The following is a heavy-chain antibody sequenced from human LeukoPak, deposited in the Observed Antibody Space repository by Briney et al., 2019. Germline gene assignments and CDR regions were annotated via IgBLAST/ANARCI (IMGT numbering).Heavy chain of an antibody. J-gene: IGHJ4*02. Sequence: HSGGSLRLSCAASGFIFSSYWMDWIRQAPGKGLVWVSRTNNDGSITTYADSVKGRFTISRDNAKNSLYLQMNSLRAEDTAVYYCARALRAVGATNWGQGTLVTVSS. CDR1: GFIFSSYW. CDR3: ARALRAVGATN. CDR2: TNNDGSIT. D-gene: IGHD1-26*01. V-gene: IGHV3-74*01.